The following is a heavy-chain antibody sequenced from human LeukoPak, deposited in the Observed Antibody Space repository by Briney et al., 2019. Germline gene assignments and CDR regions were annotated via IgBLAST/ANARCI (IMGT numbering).Heavy chain of an antibody. V-gene: IGHV4-39*01. Sequence: PSETLSLTCSVSGASVTSGGFYWGWLSQPPGKEPEWIATVYYTGSTYYNPSLKSRVTISIDTSKNQFSLRLTSVTATDTAVYHCARHSGSGSLSRPFDPWGQGTLVTVSS. CDR1: GASVTSGGFY. J-gene: IGHJ5*02. D-gene: IGHD3-10*01. CDR2: VYYTGST. CDR3: ARHSGSGSLSRPFDP.